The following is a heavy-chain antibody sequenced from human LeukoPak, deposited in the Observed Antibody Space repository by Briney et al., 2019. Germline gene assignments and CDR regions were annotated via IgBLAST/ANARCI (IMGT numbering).Heavy chain of an antibody. D-gene: IGHD3-22*01. J-gene: IGHJ3*02. CDR3: ARAITYYYDSSGYWVHAFDI. CDR2: IYYSGST. V-gene: IGHV4-59*01. Sequence: SETLSLTCTGSGGSISSYYWSWIRQPPGKGLEWIGYIYYSGSTNYNPSLKSRVTISVDTSKNQFSLKLSSVTAADTAVYYCARAITYYYDSSGYWVHAFDIWGQGTMVTVSS. CDR1: GGSISSYY.